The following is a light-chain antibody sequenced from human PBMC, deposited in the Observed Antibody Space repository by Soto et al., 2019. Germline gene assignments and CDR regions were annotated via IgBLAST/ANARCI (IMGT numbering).Light chain of an antibody. V-gene: IGKV3-20*01. Sequence: IVLTQSPGTLSLSPWERATLSCRASQSVSSRSLAWYQQKLGQAPRLLIYGASSRATGIPVRFSGSGSGTDFSLTISRLEPEDFAVYYCQQYERGFTFGPGTKVDIK. CDR2: GAS. CDR1: QSVSSRS. CDR3: QQYERGFT. J-gene: IGKJ3*01.